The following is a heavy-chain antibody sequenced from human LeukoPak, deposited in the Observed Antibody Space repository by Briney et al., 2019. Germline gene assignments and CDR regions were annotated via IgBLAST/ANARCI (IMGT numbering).Heavy chain of an antibody. CDR2: INHSGST. J-gene: IGHJ4*02. D-gene: IGHD4-23*01. V-gene: IGHV4-34*01. Sequence: SETLSLTCAVYGGSFSGYYWSWIRQPPGKGLEWIGEINHSGSTNYNPSLKSRVTISVDTSKNQFSLKLSSVTAADTAVYYCARLTTVVTPVGVQDDHWGQGTLVTVSS. CDR1: GGSFSGYY. CDR3: ARLTTVVTPVGVQDDH.